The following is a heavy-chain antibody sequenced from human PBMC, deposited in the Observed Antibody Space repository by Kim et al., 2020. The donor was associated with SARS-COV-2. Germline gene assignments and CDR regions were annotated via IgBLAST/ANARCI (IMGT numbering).Heavy chain of an antibody. CDR3: ARECLGGDGMDV. Sequence: GGSLRLSCAASGFTVSSNYMSWVRQAPGKGLEWVSVIYSGGSTYYADSVKGRFTISRDNSKNTLYLQMNSLRAEDTAVYYCARECLGGDGMDVWGQGTTVTVSS. V-gene: IGHV3-53*01. CDR2: IYSGGST. J-gene: IGHJ6*02. D-gene: IGHD3-10*01. CDR1: GFTVSSNY.